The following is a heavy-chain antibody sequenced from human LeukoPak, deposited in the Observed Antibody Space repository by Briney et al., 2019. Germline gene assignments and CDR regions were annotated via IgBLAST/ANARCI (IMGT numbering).Heavy chain of an antibody. V-gene: IGHV4-39*07. Sequence: SETLSLTCTVSGGSISSSSYYWGWIRQPPGKGLEWIGSIYYSGSTYYNPSLKSRVTISVDKSKNQFSLKLSSVTAADTAVYYCARGGYYYDSSGYYYPFDYWGQGTLVTVSS. CDR2: IYYSGST. J-gene: IGHJ4*02. CDR3: ARGGYYYDSSGYYYPFDY. D-gene: IGHD3-22*01. CDR1: GGSISSSSYY.